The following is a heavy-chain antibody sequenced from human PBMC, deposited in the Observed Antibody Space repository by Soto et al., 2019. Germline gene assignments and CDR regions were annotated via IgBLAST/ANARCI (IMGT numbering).Heavy chain of an antibody. J-gene: IGHJ4*02. Sequence: QVQLVQSGAEVKKPGASVKVSCKASAYTFTSYDINWVRQATGQGLEWLGWMNPNSGNTGYTQKFQGRVTMTRNTSISTAYMELSSLRSEDTAVYYCARARYCSSTSCSAFDYWGQGTLVTVSS. CDR2: MNPNSGNT. D-gene: IGHD2-2*01. CDR1: AYTFTSYD. V-gene: IGHV1-8*01. CDR3: ARARYCSSTSCSAFDY.